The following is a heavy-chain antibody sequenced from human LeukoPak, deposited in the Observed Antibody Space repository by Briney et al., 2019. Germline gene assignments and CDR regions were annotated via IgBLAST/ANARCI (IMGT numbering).Heavy chain of an antibody. CDR3: VREASGVSSSAFDV. V-gene: IGHV3-9*01. J-gene: IGHJ3*01. CDR1: GLTFDDYA. D-gene: IGHD1-26*01. Sequence: PGGSLRLSCTVSGLTFDDYAMHWVRQAPGKGLEWVSGISWNSGSIGYADSVKGRFTISRDNAKNSLYLQMNSLRAEDTAVYYCVREASGVSSSAFDVWGQGTMVTVSS. CDR2: ISWNSGSI.